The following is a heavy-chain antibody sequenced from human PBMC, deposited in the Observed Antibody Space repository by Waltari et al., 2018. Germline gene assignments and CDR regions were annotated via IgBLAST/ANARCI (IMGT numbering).Heavy chain of an antibody. D-gene: IGHD2-15*01. CDR1: GCTFCSYT. V-gene: IGHV3-21*01. CDR3: AREWGVMVGTAGFYFDY. Sequence: EVQLVGSGGGLVKPGGSLRLSCAASGCTFCSYTMNWVRQAPGKGLEWVSSISSGSSYIYYADSVKGRFTISRDNAKNSLYLQMNSLRVEDTAVYYCAREWGVMVGTAGFYFDYWGQGALVTVSS. CDR2: ISSGSSYI. J-gene: IGHJ4*02.